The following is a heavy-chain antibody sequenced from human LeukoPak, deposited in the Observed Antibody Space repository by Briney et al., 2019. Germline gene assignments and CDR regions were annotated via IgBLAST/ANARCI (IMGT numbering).Heavy chain of an antibody. Sequence: PSESLSLTCTVSGGSISIYYWSWIRQPAGKGLEWIGRLYTSGSTKYNPSLKSRVTMSVDTSKNQFSLKLTSMTAADTAVYYCARGGSSGYYYGWGQGTLVTVSS. CDR2: LYTSGST. CDR3: ARGGSSGYYYG. J-gene: IGHJ4*02. CDR1: GGSISIYY. D-gene: IGHD3-22*01. V-gene: IGHV4-4*07.